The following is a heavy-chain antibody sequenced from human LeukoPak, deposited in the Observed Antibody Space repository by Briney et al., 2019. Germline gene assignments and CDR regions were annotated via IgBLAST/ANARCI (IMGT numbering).Heavy chain of an antibody. CDR2: ISGSGDNT. CDR1: EFTFSSYG. Sequence: GGTLRLSCAASEFTFSSYGMGWVRHAPGKGLEWVSVISGSGDNTYYGDSVKGRFTISRDNTKNTLYLQMNSLRGEDTAIYYCVKRIAAQGPFDYWGQGTLVTVSS. J-gene: IGHJ4*02. CDR3: VKRIAAQGPFDY. D-gene: IGHD6-6*01. V-gene: IGHV3-23*01.